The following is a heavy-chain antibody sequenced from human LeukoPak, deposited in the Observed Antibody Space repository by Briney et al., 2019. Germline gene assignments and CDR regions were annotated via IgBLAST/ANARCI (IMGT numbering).Heavy chain of an antibody. Sequence: KSSETLSLTCTVSGGSISSYYWSWIRQPPGKGLEWIGYIYYSGSTNYNPSLKSRVTISVDTSKNQFSLKLSSVTAADTAVYYCARAPRTVPAAYYMDVWGKGTTVTVSS. CDR2: IYYSGST. CDR1: GGSISSYY. CDR3: ARAPRTVPAAYYMDV. J-gene: IGHJ6*03. V-gene: IGHV4-59*01. D-gene: IGHD2-2*01.